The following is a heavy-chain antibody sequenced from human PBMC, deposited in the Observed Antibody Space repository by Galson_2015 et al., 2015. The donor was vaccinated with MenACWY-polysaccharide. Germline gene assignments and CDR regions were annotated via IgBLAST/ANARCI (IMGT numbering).Heavy chain of an antibody. CDR1: GGSISSYY. J-gene: IGHJ5*02. D-gene: IGHD3-10*01. CDR2: IHTSGNT. CDR3: AREDGALIRRAIIRYNWFDP. V-gene: IGHV4-4*07. Sequence: SETLSLTCPVFGGSISSYYWSWIRQPAGEGLEWIGRIHTSGNTHYNPSLKSRVSMSVDTSKNQFSLKLTSVTAADTAAYYCAREDGALIRRAIIRYNWFDPWGQGTLVTVSS.